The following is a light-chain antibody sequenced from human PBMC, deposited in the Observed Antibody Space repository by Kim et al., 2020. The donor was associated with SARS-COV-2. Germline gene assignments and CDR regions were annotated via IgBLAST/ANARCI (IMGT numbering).Light chain of an antibody. J-gene: IGLJ2*01. CDR3: SSYTSSSTLVV. CDR2: DVS. CDR1: SSDVGGYNY. V-gene: IGLV2-14*03. Sequence: QSALTQPASVSGSPGQSITISCTGTSSDVGGYNYVSWYQQHPGKAPKLMIYDVSNRPSGVSNRFSGSKSANTASLTISGLQAEDEADYYCSSYTSSSTLVVFGGGTQLTV.